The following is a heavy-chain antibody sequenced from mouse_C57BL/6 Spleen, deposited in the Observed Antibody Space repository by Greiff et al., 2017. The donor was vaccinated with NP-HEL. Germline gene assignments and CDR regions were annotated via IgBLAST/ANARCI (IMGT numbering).Heavy chain of an antibody. CDR1: GYSITSDY. V-gene: IGHV3-8*01. CDR3: ARWVITTVEDWYFDV. D-gene: IGHD1-1*01. Sequence: EVKLQESGPGLAKPSQPLSLTCSVTGYSITSDYWNWLRKFPGNKLEYMGYISYSGSTYYNPSLTSRISITRDTSKNQYYLQLNSVTTEDTATYYCARWVITTVEDWYFDVWGTGTTVTVSS. CDR2: ISYSGST. J-gene: IGHJ1*03.